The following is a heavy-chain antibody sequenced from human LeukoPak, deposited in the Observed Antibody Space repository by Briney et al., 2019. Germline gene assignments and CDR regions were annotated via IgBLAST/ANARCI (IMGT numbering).Heavy chain of an antibody. J-gene: IGHJ3*02. CDR3: ARGNAEQWLALDAFDI. V-gene: IGHV1-18*01. CDR1: GYTFTSYD. D-gene: IGHD6-19*01. Sequence: GASVKVSCKASGYTFTSYDINWVRQAPGQGLEWMGWISAYNGNTNYAQKLQGRVTMTTDTSTSTAYMELRSLRSDDTAVYYCARGNAEQWLALDAFDIWGQGTMVTVSS. CDR2: ISAYNGNT.